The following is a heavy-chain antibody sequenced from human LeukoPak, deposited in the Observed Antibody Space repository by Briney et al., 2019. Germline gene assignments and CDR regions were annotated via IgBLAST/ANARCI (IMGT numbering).Heavy chain of an antibody. V-gene: IGHV1-18*01. CDR3: ARDEDYHILTGYERFDY. J-gene: IGHJ4*02. CDR1: GGTFSSYA. D-gene: IGHD3-9*01. Sequence: GASVTVSCTASGGTFSSYAISWVRQAPGQGLEWMGWISAYNSNTNYVQKLQGRVTMTTDTSTSTAYMELRSLRSDDTAVYYCARDEDYHILTGYERFDYWGQGTLVTVSS. CDR2: ISAYNSNT.